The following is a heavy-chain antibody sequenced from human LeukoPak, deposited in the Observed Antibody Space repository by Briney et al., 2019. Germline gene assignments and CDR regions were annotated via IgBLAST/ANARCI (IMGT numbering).Heavy chain of an antibody. J-gene: IGHJ5*02. CDR1: GYTFTSYA. CDR2: INAGNGNT. CDR3: ARCGYSDAWSCDH. Sequence: ASVKVSCKASGYTFTSYAMHWVRQAPGQRLEWMGWINAGNGNTKYSQKFQGRVTVTTDTSASTAYMELSSLRSEHTAVYYCARCGYSDAWSCDHWGQGTLVPSPQ. D-gene: IGHD5-18*01. V-gene: IGHV1-3*01.